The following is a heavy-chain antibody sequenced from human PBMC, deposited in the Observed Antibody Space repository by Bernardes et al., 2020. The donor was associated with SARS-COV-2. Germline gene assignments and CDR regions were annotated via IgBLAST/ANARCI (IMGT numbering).Heavy chain of an antibody. V-gene: IGHV3-66*01. CDR1: GFTVSSNY. Sequence: GGSLRLSCAASGFTVSSNYMSWVRQAPGKGLEWVSVIYSGGSTYYADSVKGRFTISRDNSKNTLYLQMNSLRAEDTAVYYCARVGWELLSFDYWGQGTLVTVSS. J-gene: IGHJ4*02. CDR2: IYSGGST. D-gene: IGHD1-26*01. CDR3: ARVGWELLSFDY.